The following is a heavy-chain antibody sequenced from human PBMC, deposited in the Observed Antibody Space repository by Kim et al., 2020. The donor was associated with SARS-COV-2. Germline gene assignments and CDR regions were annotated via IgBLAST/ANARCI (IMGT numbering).Heavy chain of an antibody. Sequence: SETLSLTCAVYGGSFNHYYWSWIRQSPGKGLEWIGEINHSGSTNYNPSLESRVTMSVDTSKNQSSLKLTSVTAADTAVYYCARIEFFDFDYWGQGTLATV. V-gene: IGHV4-34*01. J-gene: IGHJ4*02. CDR3: ARIEFFDFDY. CDR2: INHSGST. D-gene: IGHD2-21*01. CDR1: GGSFNHYY.